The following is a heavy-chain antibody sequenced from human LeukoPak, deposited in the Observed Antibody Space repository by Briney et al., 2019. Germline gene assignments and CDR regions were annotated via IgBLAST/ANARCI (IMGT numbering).Heavy chain of an antibody. CDR2: INSDGSST. CDR3: ARGHHSSSYDYFDY. D-gene: IGHD6-13*01. V-gene: IGHV3-74*01. Sequence: GGSLRLSCAASGFTFSSYWMHWVRQAPGKGLVWVSRINSDGSSTSYADSVKGRFTISRDNAKNSLYLQMNSLRAEDTALYYCARGHHSSSYDYFDYWGQGTLVTVSS. J-gene: IGHJ4*02. CDR1: GFTFSSYW.